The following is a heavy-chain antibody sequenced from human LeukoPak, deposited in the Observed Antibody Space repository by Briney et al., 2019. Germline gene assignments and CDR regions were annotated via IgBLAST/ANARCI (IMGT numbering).Heavy chain of an antibody. Sequence: GGSLRLSCAASGFTVSSNYMSWVRQAPGKGLEWVSLISWDGGSTYYADSVKGRFTISRDNSKNSLYLQMNSLRAEDTALYYCARRGYSYGRYYYYYMDVWGKGTTVTVSS. V-gene: IGHV3-43D*03. CDR2: ISWDGGST. D-gene: IGHD5-18*01. CDR3: ARRGYSYGRYYYYYMDV. J-gene: IGHJ6*03. CDR1: GFTVSSNY.